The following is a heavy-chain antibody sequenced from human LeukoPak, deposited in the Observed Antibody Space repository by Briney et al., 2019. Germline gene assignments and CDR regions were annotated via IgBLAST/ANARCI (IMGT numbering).Heavy chain of an antibody. D-gene: IGHD6-13*01. CDR3: ARDSSGSSWYGSYYYYYMDV. CDR2: IIPIFGTA. Sequence: GASVKVSCKASGGTFSSYAISWVRQAPGQGLEWMGGIIPIFGTANYAQKFQGRVTITADESTSTAYMELSSLRSEDTAVYYCARDSSGSSWYGSYYYYYMDVWGKGTTVTISS. J-gene: IGHJ6*03. V-gene: IGHV1-69*13. CDR1: GGTFSSYA.